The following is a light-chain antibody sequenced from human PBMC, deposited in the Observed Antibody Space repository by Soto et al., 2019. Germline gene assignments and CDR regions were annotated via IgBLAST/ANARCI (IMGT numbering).Light chain of an antibody. J-gene: IGLJ1*01. CDR3: GSVTRSSTSV. V-gene: IGLV2-14*02. Sequence: QSVLTQPASVSGSPGQSITITCTGTSSYVGSYNLVSWYQQHPGKAPKLMIYEGSKRPSGVSNRFSGSKSGNTASLTISGTQHEDEGDYYCGSVTRSSTSVFGTGTKVTVL. CDR1: SSYVGSYNL. CDR2: EGS.